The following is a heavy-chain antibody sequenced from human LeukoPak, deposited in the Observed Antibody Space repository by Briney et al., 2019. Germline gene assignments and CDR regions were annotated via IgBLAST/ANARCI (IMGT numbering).Heavy chain of an antibody. CDR1: GGSISSSSYY. J-gene: IGHJ5*02. D-gene: IGHD2-2*01. CDR3: ASLSGIVVVPAARGKNWFDP. V-gene: IGHV4-39*01. Sequence: SETLSLTCTVSGGSISSSSYYWGWIRQPPGKGLEWTGSIYYSGGTYYNPSLKSRVTISVDTSKNQFSLKLSSVTAADTAVYYCASLSGIVVVPAARGKNWFDPWGQGTLVTVSS. CDR2: IYYSGGT.